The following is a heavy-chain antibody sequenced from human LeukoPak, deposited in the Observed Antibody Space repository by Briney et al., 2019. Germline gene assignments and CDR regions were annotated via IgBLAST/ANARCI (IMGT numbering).Heavy chain of an antibody. J-gene: IGHJ6*02. CDR3: ARERLRLSSYYYGMDV. V-gene: IGHV1-69*04. CDR2: IIPILGIA. Sequence: SVKVSCKASGGTFSSYAISWVRQAPGQGLEWMGRIIPILGIANYAQKFQGGVTITADKSTSTAYMELSSLRSEDTAVYYCARERLRLSSYYYGMDVWGQGTTVTVSS. D-gene: IGHD4-17*01. CDR1: GGTFSSYA.